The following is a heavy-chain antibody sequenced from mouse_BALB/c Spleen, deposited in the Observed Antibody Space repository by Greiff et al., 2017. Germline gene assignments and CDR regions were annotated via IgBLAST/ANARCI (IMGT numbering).Heavy chain of an antibody. V-gene: IGHV1-7*01. Sequence: QVQLQQSGAELAKPGASVKMSCKASGYTFTSYWMHWVKQRPGQGLEWIGYINPSTGYTEYNQKFKDKATLTADKSSSTAYMQLSSLTSEDSAVYYCARGYDEFAYWGQGTLVTVSA. J-gene: IGHJ3*01. CDR2: INPSTGYT. D-gene: IGHD2-2*01. CDR3: ARGYDEFAY. CDR1: GYTFTSYW.